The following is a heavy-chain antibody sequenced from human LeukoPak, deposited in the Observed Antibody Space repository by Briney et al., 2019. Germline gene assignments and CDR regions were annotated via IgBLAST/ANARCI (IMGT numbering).Heavy chain of an antibody. CDR2: INHSGST. CDR3: ARGVDGDILTGYYKGRSFDY. V-gene: IGHV4-34*01. Sequence: SETLSLTCAVYGGSFSGYYWSWIRQPPGKGLEWIGEINHSGSTNYNPSLKSRVTISVDTSKNQFSLKLSSVTAADTAVYYCARGVDGDILTGYYKGRSFDYWGQGTLVTVSS. CDR1: GGSFSGYY. D-gene: IGHD3-9*01. J-gene: IGHJ4*02.